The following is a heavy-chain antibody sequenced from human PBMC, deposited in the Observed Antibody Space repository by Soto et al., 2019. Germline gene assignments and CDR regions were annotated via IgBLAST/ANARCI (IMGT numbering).Heavy chain of an antibody. CDR2: VYTSGST. CDR1: DDSIGPYY. V-gene: IGHV4-4*08. J-gene: IGHJ4*02. Sequence: QEQLRESGPGLVKPSETLSLTCSISDDSIGPYYWTWIRQTPRKELQWIGYVYTSGSTKYNSSLKSRVTISLDASNSLFSLTMSSVTAADTGVYYCAREVVGNTWPGIFDSWGRGTLVVVSS. CDR3: AREVVGNTWPGIFDS.